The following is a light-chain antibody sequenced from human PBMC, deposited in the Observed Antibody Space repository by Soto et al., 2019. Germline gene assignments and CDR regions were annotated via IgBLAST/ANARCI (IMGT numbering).Light chain of an antibody. CDR2: GAS. Sequence: EIVLTQSPGTLSLSPGERATLSCRASQSVSSSYLAWYQQKPGQAPRLLIYGASSRATGIPDRFSGSGSGTDFTLTISRLEPEDFAGYYCQQDGSSWTFGQGTKVEIK. CDR1: QSVSSSY. CDR3: QQDGSSWT. V-gene: IGKV3-20*01. J-gene: IGKJ1*01.